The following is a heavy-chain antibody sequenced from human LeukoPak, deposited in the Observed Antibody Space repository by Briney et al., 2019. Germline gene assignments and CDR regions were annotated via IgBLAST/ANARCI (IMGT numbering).Heavy chain of an antibody. Sequence: SETLSLTCTVSGGSVSDNYWSWLRQPAGKGLEWIGRIYSSGTPNYNPSLKSRVTMSVDTSKNQFSLKLSSVIAADTAVYYCARDRAYGDYFMWFDPWGQGTLVTVSS. D-gene: IGHD4-17*01. V-gene: IGHV4-4*07. CDR1: GGSVSDNY. J-gene: IGHJ5*02. CDR2: IYSSGTP. CDR3: ARDRAYGDYFMWFDP.